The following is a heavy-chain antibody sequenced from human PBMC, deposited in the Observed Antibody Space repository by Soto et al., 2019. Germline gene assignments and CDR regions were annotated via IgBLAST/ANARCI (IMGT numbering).Heavy chain of an antibody. D-gene: IGHD6-19*01. Sequence: QVQLVESGGGVVQPGRSLRLSCAASGFTFSSYAMHWVRQAPGKGLEWVAVISYDGSNKYYADSVKGRFTISRDNSKNTLYLQMNSLRAEDTAVYYWARDRRSGWYFDYWGQGTLVTVSS. CDR1: GFTFSSYA. CDR3: ARDRRSGWYFDY. V-gene: IGHV3-30-3*01. J-gene: IGHJ4*02. CDR2: ISYDGSNK.